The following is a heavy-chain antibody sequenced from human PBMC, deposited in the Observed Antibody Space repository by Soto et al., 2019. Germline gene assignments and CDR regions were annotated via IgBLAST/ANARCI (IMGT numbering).Heavy chain of an antibody. CDR1: GGSISSGGYY. V-gene: IGHV4-31*03. CDR2: IYYSGST. Sequence: SETLSLTCTVSGGSISSGGYYWSWIRQHPGKGLEWIGYIYYSGSTYYNPSLKSRVTISVDTSKNQFSLKLSSVTAADTAVYYCARVRCSGGSCYNSEDNWFDPWGQGTLVTVSS. D-gene: IGHD2-15*01. J-gene: IGHJ5*02. CDR3: ARVRCSGGSCYNSEDNWFDP.